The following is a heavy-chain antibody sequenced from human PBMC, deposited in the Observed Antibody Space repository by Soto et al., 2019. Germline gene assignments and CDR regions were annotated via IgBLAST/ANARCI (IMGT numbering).Heavy chain of an antibody. V-gene: IGHV3-23*01. D-gene: IGHD1-26*01. CDR1: GFNFNNYA. Sequence: EVQVLESGGGVVKPGGSLKLSCVTSGFNFNNYAMSWVRQAPGKGLQWVSSISETGNTSYYTDSAWSRFTISRDNSKNTLSRQMNSLRAEDTALYYCTKGYTYSGRHDGPDGMDVWGQGTTVAVSS. J-gene: IGHJ6*02. CDR3: TKGYTYSGRHDGPDGMDV. CDR2: ISETGNTS.